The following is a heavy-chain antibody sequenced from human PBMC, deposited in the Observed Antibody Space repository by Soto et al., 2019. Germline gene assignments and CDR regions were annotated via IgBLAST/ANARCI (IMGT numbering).Heavy chain of an antibody. CDR3: AIIDYADYGYYYYGMDV. CDR1: GGSISSSSYY. V-gene: IGHV4-39*01. D-gene: IGHD4-17*01. J-gene: IGHJ6*02. Sequence: PSETLSLTCTVSGGSISSSSYYWGWIRQPPGKGLEWIGSIYYSGSTYYNPSLKSRVTISVDTSKNQFSLKLSSVTAADTAVYYCAIIDYADYGYYYYGMDVWGQGTTVTVSS. CDR2: IYYSGST.